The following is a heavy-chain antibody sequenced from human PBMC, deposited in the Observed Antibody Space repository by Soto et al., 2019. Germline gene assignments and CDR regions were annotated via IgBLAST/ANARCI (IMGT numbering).Heavy chain of an antibody. CDR1: GGTFSSYA. CDR3: ARATVIGAVTTVTTLDY. Sequence: QVQLVQSGAEVKKPGSSVKVSCKASGGTFSSYAISWVRQAPGQGLEWMGGIIPIFGTANYAQKFQGRVTITADEPTSTAYMELSSLRSEDTAVYYCARATVIGAVTTVTTLDYWGQGTLVTVSS. D-gene: IGHD4-17*01. V-gene: IGHV1-69*01. J-gene: IGHJ4*02. CDR2: IIPIFGTA.